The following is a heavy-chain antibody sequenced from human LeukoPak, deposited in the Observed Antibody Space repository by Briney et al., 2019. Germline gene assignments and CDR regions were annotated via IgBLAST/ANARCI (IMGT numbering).Heavy chain of an antibody. V-gene: IGHV3-53*01. J-gene: IGHJ4*02. CDR3: ARGGRPNSGWGSGFFDL. D-gene: IGHD3-10*01. Sequence: GGSLRLSCAASGFTVTDKYMNWVRQAPGKAPESVSVIYETGEIHYTESVKGRFTISRDNSKNTLYLQMNSLRDEDTAMYYCARGGRPNSGWGSGFFDLWGQGTLVTVSS. CDR2: IYETGEI. CDR1: GFTVTDKY.